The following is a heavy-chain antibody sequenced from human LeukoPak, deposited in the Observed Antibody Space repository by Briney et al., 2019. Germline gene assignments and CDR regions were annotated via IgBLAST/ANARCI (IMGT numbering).Heavy chain of an antibody. CDR1: GYTFTSYY. D-gene: IGHD6-19*01. Sequence: ASVKVSCRASGYTFTSYYMHWVRQAPGQGLEWMGIINPSGGSTSYAQKFQGRVTMTRDTSTSTVYMELSSLRSEDTAVYYCARDPGRIEGIGWPTTFDYWGPGTLVTVSS. CDR2: INPSGGST. J-gene: IGHJ4*02. V-gene: IGHV1-46*01. CDR3: ARDPGRIEGIGWPTTFDY.